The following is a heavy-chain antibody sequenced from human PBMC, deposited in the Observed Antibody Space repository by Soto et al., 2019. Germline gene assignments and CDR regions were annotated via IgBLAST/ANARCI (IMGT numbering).Heavy chain of an antibody. D-gene: IGHD2-2*02. J-gene: IGHJ4*02. V-gene: IGHV4-30-2*03. Sequence: SSETLSLTCAVSGGSISSGGYSWSWIRQPPGKGLEWIGYTYYSGSTYYNPSLKSRVTISVDTSKNQFSLKLSSVTAADTAVYYCATIPATTILTDYWGQGTLVTVSS. CDR1: GGSISSGGYS. CDR2: TYYSGST. CDR3: ATIPATTILTDY.